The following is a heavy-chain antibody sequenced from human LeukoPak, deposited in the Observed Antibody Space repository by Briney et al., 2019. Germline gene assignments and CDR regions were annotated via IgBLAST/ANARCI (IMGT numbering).Heavy chain of an antibody. D-gene: IGHD6-19*01. V-gene: IGHV4-61*02. J-gene: IGHJ6*03. CDR2: IYTSGST. CDR1: GGSISSGSYY. Sequence: SETLSLTCTVSGGSISSGSYYWSWIRQPAGKGLEWIGRIYTSGSTNYNPSLKSRVTISVDTPKNQFSLKLSSVTAADTAVYYCARDSVVAGYYYYYMDVWGKGTTVTVSS. CDR3: ARDSVVAGYYYYYMDV.